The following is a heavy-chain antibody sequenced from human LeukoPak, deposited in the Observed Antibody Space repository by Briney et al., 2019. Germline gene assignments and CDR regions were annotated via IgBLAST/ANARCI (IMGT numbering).Heavy chain of an antibody. J-gene: IGHJ4*02. CDR2: ISWNNDNR. V-gene: IGHV3-9*01. CDR3: AKDMVGSGGSGSGFDS. CDR1: GFTFDDYA. Sequence: PGGSLRLSCAASGFTFDDYAMHWVRQAPGKGLEWASGISWNNDNRGYADSVKGRFTISRDNAKNSLYLQMNSLRAEDTALYYCAKDMVGSGGSGSGFDSWGQGTLVTVSS. D-gene: IGHD3-3*01.